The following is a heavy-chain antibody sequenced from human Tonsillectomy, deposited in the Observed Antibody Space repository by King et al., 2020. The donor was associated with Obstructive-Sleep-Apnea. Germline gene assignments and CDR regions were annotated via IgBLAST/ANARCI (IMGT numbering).Heavy chain of an antibody. CDR2: ISNSDSTI. J-gene: IGHJ3*02. CDR1: GFSCSDYY. V-gene: IGHV3-11*01. D-gene: IGHD3/OR15-3a*01. Sequence: VQLVESGGGLVKPGGSLRLSCAASGFSCSDYYISWIRQAPGKGLEWVLYISNSDSTILYADSVKGRFTISRDNAKNSLYLQMNSLRAEDTAVYYCASQGRGPPDAFDIWGQGTLVTVSS. CDR3: ASQGRGPPDAFDI.